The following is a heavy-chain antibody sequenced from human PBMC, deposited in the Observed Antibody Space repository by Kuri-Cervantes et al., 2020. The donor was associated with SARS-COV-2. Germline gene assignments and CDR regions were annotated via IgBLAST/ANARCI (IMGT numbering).Heavy chain of an antibody. CDR1: GFDFSTYS. CDR3: ARDRHLAVAGHFDY. V-gene: IGHV3-21*06. J-gene: IGHJ4*02. Sequence: GESLKISCAASGFDFSTYSVNWARQAPGKGLEWVSSIVGPSNSYIYYADSVKGRFTMSRDNAKDSLYLQMNSLRADDTAVYYCARDRHLAVAGHFDYWGQGTLVTVSS. CDR2: IVGPSNSYI. D-gene: IGHD6-19*01.